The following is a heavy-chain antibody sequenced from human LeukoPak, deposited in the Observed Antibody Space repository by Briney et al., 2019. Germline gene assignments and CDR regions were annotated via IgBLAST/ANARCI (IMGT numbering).Heavy chain of an antibody. Sequence: ASVKVSCKASGYTFTSYGISWVRQAPGQGLEWMGWISAYNGNTNYAQKLQGRVTMTTDTSTSTAYMELRSPRSDDTAVYYCARDRIAVAALLIFDPWGQGTLVTVSS. J-gene: IGHJ5*02. CDR3: ARDRIAVAALLIFDP. CDR2: ISAYNGNT. D-gene: IGHD6-19*01. V-gene: IGHV1-18*01. CDR1: GYTFTSYG.